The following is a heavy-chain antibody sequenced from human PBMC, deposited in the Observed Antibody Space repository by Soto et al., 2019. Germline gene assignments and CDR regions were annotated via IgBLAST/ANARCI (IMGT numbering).Heavy chain of an antibody. CDR2: IYYSGST. V-gene: IGHV4-30-4*01. Sequence: SETLSLTCTVSGGSISSGDYYWSWIRQPPGKGLECIGYIYYSGSTYYNPSLKSRVTISVDTSKNQFSLKLSSVTAADTAVYYCARVPFYDSSGRSYYFDYFGQGTLVTVSS. CDR1: GGSISSGDYY. D-gene: IGHD3-22*01. CDR3: ARVPFYDSSGRSYYFDY. J-gene: IGHJ4*02.